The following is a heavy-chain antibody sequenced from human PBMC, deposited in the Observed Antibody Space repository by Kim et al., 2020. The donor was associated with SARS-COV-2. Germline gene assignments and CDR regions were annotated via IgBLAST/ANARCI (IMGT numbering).Heavy chain of an antibody. CDR3: AKSEQWLDYYGMDV. J-gene: IGHJ6*02. V-gene: IGHV1-69*02. D-gene: IGHD6-19*01. Sequence: QKFQGRVTITADKSTSTAYMELSSLRSEDTAVYYCAKSEQWLDYYGMDVWGQGTTVTVSS.